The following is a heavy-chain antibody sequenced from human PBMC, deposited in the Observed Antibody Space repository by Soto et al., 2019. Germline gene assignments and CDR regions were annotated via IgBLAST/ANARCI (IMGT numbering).Heavy chain of an antibody. CDR2: IRDDGSNK. CDR3: VKDDGRATAGYYYYYGMDV. Sequence: GGSLRLSCAASGFTFSSYGISWIRLSPGKGLEWVSVIRDDGSNKYYTDYVKGRFTISRDNSRNTLYLQMNSLRAEDTAVYYCVKDDGRATAGYYYYYGMDVWGQGTTVTVSS. CDR1: GFTFSSYG. J-gene: IGHJ6*02. V-gene: IGHV3-30*18.